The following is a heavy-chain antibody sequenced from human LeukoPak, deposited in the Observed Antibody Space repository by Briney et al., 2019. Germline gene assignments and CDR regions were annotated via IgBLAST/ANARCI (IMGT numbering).Heavy chain of an antibody. CDR2: VYPGDSDT. CDR1: GYSFSEYW. V-gene: IGHV5-51*01. D-gene: IGHD2-8*02. J-gene: IGHJ4*02. Sequence: GETLKISCKASGYSFSEYWIAWVRQMPGKGLEWMGIVYPGDSDTRYSPSFQGQVTISADQSTSTASLQWSSLKASDTAMYYCARRAVSRVVSTFDAFDYWAQGTLVTVSS. CDR3: ARRAVSRVVSTFDAFDY.